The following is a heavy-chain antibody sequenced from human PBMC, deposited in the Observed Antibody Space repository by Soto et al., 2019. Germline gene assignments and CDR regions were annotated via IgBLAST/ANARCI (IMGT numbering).Heavy chain of an antibody. Sequence: EVQLLDSGGGLVQPGRSLRLSCAASGLTFSNFAMNWVRQAPGKGLEWDSTISGSDGTTYYADSVKGRFTIFRDTSKTTLWLQMYGLRAEATAVYYCAKVLRFGDSASFLFYSWGQGSLVTVSS. CDR1: GLTFSNFA. V-gene: IGHV3-23*01. CDR3: AKVLRFGDSASFLFYS. J-gene: IGHJ4*02. D-gene: IGHD3-10*01. CDR2: ISGSDGTT.